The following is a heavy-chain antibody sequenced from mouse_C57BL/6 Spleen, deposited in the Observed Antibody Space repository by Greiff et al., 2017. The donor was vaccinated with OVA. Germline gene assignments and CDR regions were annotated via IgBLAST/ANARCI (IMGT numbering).Heavy chain of an antibody. CDR3: TRDQGDPYAMDY. Sequence: EVKLVESGEGLVKPGGSLKLSCAASGFTFSSYAMSWVRQTPEKRLEWVAYISSGGDYIYYADTVKGRFTISRDNARNTLYLQMSSLKSEDTAMYYCTRDQGDPYAMDYWGQGTSVTVSS. CDR1: GFTFSSYA. V-gene: IGHV5-9-1*02. J-gene: IGHJ4*01. D-gene: IGHD3-2*02. CDR2: ISSGGDYI.